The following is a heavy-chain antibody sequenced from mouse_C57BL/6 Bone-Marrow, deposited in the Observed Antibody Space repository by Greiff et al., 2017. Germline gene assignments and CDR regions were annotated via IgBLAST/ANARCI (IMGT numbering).Heavy chain of an antibody. V-gene: IGHV1-80*01. J-gene: IGHJ4*01. CDR1: GYAFSSYW. Sequence: VQLQQSGAELVKPGASVKISCKASGYAFSSYWMNWVKQRPGKGLEWIGQIYPGDGDTNYNGKFKGKATLTADKSSSTAYMQLSSLTSEDSAVYICARSAITTVVATHAMDYWGQGTSVTVSS. CDR3: ARSAITTVVATHAMDY. CDR2: IYPGDGDT. D-gene: IGHD1-1*01.